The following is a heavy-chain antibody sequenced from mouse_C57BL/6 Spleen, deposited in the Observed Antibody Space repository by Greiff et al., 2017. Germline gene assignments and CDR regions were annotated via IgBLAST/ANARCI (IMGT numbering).Heavy chain of an antibody. CDR1: GYTFTSYW. CDR3: ARAEGASRRGFYAMDY. Sequence: QVQLQQPGAELVKPGASVKLSCKASGYTFTSYWMHWVKQRPGRGLEWIGRIDPNSGGTKYNEKFKSKATLTVDKPSSTAYMQLSSLTSEDSAVYDCARAEGASRRGFYAMDYWGQGTSVTVSS. J-gene: IGHJ4*01. V-gene: IGHV1-72*01. CDR2: IDPNSGGT.